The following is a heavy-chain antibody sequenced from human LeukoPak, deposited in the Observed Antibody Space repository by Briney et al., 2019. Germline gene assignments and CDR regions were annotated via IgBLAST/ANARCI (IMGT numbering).Heavy chain of an antibody. CDR2: INPNSGGT. V-gene: IGHV1-2*02. Sequence: ASVKVSCKASGYTFTGYYMHWVRQAPGQGLEWMGWINPNSGGTNYAQKFQGRVTMTRDTSISTAYMEVSRLRSDDTAVYYCARDGEWELPPGYFDYWGQGTLVTVSS. CDR3: ARDGEWELPPGYFDY. J-gene: IGHJ4*02. D-gene: IGHD1-26*01. CDR1: GYTFTGYY.